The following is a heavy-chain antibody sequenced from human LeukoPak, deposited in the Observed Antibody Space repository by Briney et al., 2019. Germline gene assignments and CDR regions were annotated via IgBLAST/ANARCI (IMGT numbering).Heavy chain of an antibody. Sequence: SETLSLTCTVSGGSISSSSYYWGWIRQPPGKGLEWIGSIYYSGSTYYNPSLKSRVTISVDTSKNQFSLKLSSVTAADTAVYYCARGGEMLLWFGGVGYYYYMDVWGKGTMVTISS. J-gene: IGHJ6*03. CDR1: GGSISSSSYY. D-gene: IGHD3-10*01. CDR3: ARGGEMLLWFGGVGYYYYMDV. CDR2: IYYSGST. V-gene: IGHV4-39*07.